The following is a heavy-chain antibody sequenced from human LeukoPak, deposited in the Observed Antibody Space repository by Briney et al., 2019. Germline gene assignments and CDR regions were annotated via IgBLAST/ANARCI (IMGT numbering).Heavy chain of an antibody. D-gene: IGHD2-15*01. CDR3: ARGYCSGGSCYSVDY. CDR2: INPNSGGT. J-gene: IGHJ4*02. Sequence: ASVKVSCKASGYTFTGYYMHWVRQAPGQGLEWMGRINPNSGGTNYARKFQGRVTMTRDTSISTAYMELSRLRSDDTAVYYCARGYCSGGSCYSVDYWGQGTLVTVSS. CDR1: GYTFTGYY. V-gene: IGHV1-2*02.